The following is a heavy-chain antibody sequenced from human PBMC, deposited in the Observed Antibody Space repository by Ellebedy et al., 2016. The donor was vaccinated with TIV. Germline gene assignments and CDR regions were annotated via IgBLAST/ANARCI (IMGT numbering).Heavy chain of an antibody. CDR3: ARSDTSGWYKD. Sequence: GESLKISCAASGFAFSSFSMNWVRQAPGKGLEWVSYISSGGSTVEYADSVKGRFAISRDDAKNSLYLQINSLRDEDTAVYYCARSDTSGWYKDWGQGTPATVSS. V-gene: IGHV3-48*02. D-gene: IGHD6-19*01. J-gene: IGHJ4*02. CDR2: ISSGGSTV. CDR1: GFAFSSFS.